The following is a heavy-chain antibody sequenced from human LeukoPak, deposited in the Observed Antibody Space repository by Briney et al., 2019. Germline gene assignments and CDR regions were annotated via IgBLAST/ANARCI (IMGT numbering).Heavy chain of an antibody. V-gene: IGHV5-51*01. CDR3: ARPRTPYSSTSPFDY. CDR2: IYPGDSDT. J-gene: IGHJ4*02. CDR1: GYSFTSYW. D-gene: IGHD6-13*01. Sequence: GESLKISCKGSGYSFTSYWIGWVRQMPGKGLEWMGIIYPGDSDTRYSPSFQGQVTISADKSISPAYLQWTSLKASDTAMYYCARPRTPYSSTSPFDYWGQGTLVTVSS.